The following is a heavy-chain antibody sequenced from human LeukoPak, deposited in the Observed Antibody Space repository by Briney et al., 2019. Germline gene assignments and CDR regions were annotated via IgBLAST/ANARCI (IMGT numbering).Heavy chain of an antibody. CDR2: ISGSGGST. CDR1: GFTFSEYY. CDR3: AKGYCSSTSCYVGKIFDI. D-gene: IGHD2-2*01. J-gene: IGHJ3*02. Sequence: GGSLRLSCAASGFTFSEYYMSWIRQAPGKGLEWVSAISGSGGSTYYADSVKGRFTISRDNSKNTLYLQMNSLRAEDTAVYYCAKGYCSSTSCYVGKIFDIWGQGTMATVSS. V-gene: IGHV3-23*01.